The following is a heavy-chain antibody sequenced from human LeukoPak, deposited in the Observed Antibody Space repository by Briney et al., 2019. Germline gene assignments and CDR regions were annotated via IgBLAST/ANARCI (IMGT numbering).Heavy chain of an antibody. Sequence: TGGSLRLSCVASGFTFSSYAMNWVRQAPGKGLEWVSYISSSGSSIYYADSVKGRFTISRDNAKNSLYLQMNSLRAEDTAVYYCSGYPDFDYWGQGTLVTVSS. CDR3: SGYPDFDY. J-gene: IGHJ4*02. CDR2: ISSSGSSI. CDR1: GFTFSSYA. V-gene: IGHV3-48*03.